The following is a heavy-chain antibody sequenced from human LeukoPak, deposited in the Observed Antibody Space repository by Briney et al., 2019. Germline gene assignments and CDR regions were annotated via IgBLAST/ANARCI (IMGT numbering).Heavy chain of an antibody. CDR3: ARDNYYDSSGYYKYGDWFDP. D-gene: IGHD3-22*01. V-gene: IGHV1-18*01. CDR1: GYTFTSYG. Sequence: ASVKVSCKPSGYTFTSYGISWVRQAPGQGLEWMGWISAYNGNTNYAQKLQGRVTMTTDTSTSTAYMELRSLRSDDTAVYYCARDNYYDSSGYYKYGDWFDPWGQGTLVTVSS. J-gene: IGHJ5*02. CDR2: ISAYNGNT.